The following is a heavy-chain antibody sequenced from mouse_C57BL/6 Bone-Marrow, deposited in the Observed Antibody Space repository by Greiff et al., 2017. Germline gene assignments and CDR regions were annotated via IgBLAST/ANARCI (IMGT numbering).Heavy chain of an antibody. J-gene: IGHJ2*01. CDR3: ARALITTVVATDFDY. D-gene: IGHD1-1*01. CDR1: GYTFTSYG. CDR2: IYPRSGNT. V-gene: IGHV1-81*01. Sequence: VQLQQSGAELARPGASVKLSCKASGYTFTSYGISWVKQRTGQGLEWIGEIYPRSGNTYYNEKFKGKATLTADKSSSTAYMELRSLTSEDSAVYFCARALITTVVATDFDYCGQGTTLTVSS.